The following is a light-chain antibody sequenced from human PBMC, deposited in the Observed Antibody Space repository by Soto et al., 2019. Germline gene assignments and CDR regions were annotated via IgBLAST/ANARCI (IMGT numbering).Light chain of an antibody. Sequence: DIQMTQSPSSLSASVGDRVTMTCRASQSISTYLNWYQQKPGKAPKLLIYSVSRLQSGVPSRFSGSGSGTDFTFTISSLQPEDFATYFYQQSYTAPFTFGPGTKVEIK. CDR2: SVS. V-gene: IGKV1-39*01. J-gene: IGKJ3*01. CDR1: QSISTY. CDR3: QQSYTAPFT.